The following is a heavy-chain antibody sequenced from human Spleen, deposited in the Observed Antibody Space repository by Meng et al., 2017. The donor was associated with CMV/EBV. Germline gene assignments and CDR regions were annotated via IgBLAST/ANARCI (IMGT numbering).Heavy chain of an antibody. Sequence: GESLKISCAASGFTFSSYSMNWVRQAPGKGLEWVSSINTGSGYIYYADSVKGRFTISRDDAKNSLYLQMNSLRAEDTAVYYCARDPFWSGYYRAGWGQGTTVTVSS. J-gene: IGHJ6*02. CDR2: INTGSGYI. D-gene: IGHD3-3*01. CDR3: ARDPFWSGYYRAG. CDR1: GFTFSSYS. V-gene: IGHV3-21*01.